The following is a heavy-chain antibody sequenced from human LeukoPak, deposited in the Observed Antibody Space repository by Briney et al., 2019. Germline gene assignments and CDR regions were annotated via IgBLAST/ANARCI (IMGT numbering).Heavy chain of an antibody. CDR1: GGSISSGGYY. V-gene: IGHV4-31*03. CDR2: IYYSGST. Sequence: SETLSLTCTVSGGSISSGGYYWSWIRQHPGKGLEWIGYIYYSGSTYYNPSLKSRVTISVDTSKNQFSLKLSSVTAADTAVYYCARDEKSSSAGYFDYWGQGTLVTVSS. CDR3: ARDEKSSSAGYFDY. J-gene: IGHJ4*02. D-gene: IGHD6-6*01.